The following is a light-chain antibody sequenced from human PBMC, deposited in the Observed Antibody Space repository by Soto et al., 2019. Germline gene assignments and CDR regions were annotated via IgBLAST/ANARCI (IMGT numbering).Light chain of an antibody. CDR1: QGISSA. J-gene: IGKJ4*01. V-gene: IGKV1-13*02. Sequence: AIQLTQSPSSLSASVGDRVSITCRASQGISSALAWYQQKPGKAPKLLIHDASTLESGVPSRFSGSGSGTDFSLTISSLQPDDFATYYCQQYNSYSPLTFGGGTKVDI. CDR2: DAS. CDR3: QQYNSYSPLT.